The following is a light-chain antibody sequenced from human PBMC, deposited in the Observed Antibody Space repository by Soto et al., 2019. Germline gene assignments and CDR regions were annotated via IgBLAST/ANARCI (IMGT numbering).Light chain of an antibody. CDR1: QGIGDT. Sequence: EVVMRQSPATLSVSPGEGATLSCRASQGIGDTLAWYQHKPGQTPRLLIYGASSRATGIPDRFSGSGSGTDFTLTISRLEPEDFATYYCQHADSFPLITFGQGTRLEIK. CDR3: QHADSFPLIT. V-gene: IGKV3D-15*01. CDR2: GAS. J-gene: IGKJ5*01.